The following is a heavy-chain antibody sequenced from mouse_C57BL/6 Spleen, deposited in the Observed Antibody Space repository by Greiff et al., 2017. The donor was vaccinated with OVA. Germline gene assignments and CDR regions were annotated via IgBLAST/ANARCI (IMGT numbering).Heavy chain of an antibody. CDR2: ISSGGSYT. CDR3: TGGNYDY. Sequence: VQLKESGGDLVKPGGSLKLSCAASGFTFSSYGMSWVRQTPDKRLEWVATISSGGSYTYYPDSVKGRFTLSRDNAKNTLYLQMSSLKSEDTAMYYGTGGNYDYWGQGTTLTVSS. CDR1: GFTFSSYG. V-gene: IGHV5-6*01. J-gene: IGHJ2*01.